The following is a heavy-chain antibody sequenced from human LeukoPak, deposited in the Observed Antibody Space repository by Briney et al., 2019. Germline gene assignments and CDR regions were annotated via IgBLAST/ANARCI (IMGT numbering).Heavy chain of an antibody. CDR3: ARDLFTEGEAY. V-gene: IGHV3-7*01. Sequence: GGSLTLSCAASGFTFSSYWMSWVRQPPGKGLEWVANINEHGGDTYYAGSVKGRFTIPRDNAKNSLYLQMHRLRPDDTAVYYCARDLFTEGEAYWGQGTLVTVSS. J-gene: IGHJ4*02. CDR2: INEHGGDT. CDR1: GFTFSSYW. D-gene: IGHD3-16*01.